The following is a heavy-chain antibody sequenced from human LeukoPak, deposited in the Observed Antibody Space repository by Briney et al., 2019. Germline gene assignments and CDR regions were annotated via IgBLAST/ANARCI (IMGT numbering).Heavy chain of an antibody. CDR3: ARDPDCGGDCYLDY. CDR2: IKQDGSEK. V-gene: IGHV3-7*01. Sequence: PGGSLRLSCAASGFTFSSYWMSWVRQAPGKGLEWVANIKQDGSEKYYVDSVKGRFTISRDNAKNSLYLQMNSLRAEDTAVYYCARDPDCGGDCYLDYWGQGTLVTVSS. D-gene: IGHD2-21*02. CDR1: GFTFSSYW. J-gene: IGHJ4*02.